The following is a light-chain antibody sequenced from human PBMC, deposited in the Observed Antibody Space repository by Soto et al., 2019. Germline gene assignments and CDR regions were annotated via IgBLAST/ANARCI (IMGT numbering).Light chain of an antibody. CDR1: QSVSSSY. CDR3: QQYNNWWT. J-gene: IGKJ1*01. V-gene: IGKV3-15*01. CDR2: GAS. Sequence: EVGLTQSPGTLSLSPGERATLSCRASQSVSSSYLAWYQQKPGQAPRLLIYGASTRATGISARFSGSGSGTEFTLIISSLQSEDFGVYYCQQYNNWWTFGQGTKVDIK.